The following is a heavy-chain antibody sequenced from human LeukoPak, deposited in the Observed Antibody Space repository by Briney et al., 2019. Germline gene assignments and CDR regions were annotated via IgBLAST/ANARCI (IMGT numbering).Heavy chain of an antibody. CDR3: ARDRSIAAAGRILDY. J-gene: IGHJ4*02. D-gene: IGHD6-13*01. Sequence: PSGTLSLTCTVSGGSISSYYWSWIRQPPGKGLEWIGYIYYSGSTNYNPSLKSRVTISVDTSKNQFSLKLSSVTAADTAVYYCARDRSIAAAGRILDYWGQGTLVTVSS. CDR1: GGSISSYY. CDR2: IYYSGST. V-gene: IGHV4-59*01.